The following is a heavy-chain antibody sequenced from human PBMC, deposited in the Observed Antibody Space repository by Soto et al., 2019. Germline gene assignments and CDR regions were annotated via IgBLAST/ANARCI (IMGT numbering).Heavy chain of an antibody. CDR3: AKDRGRGVMVVGASSPRYGVDV. V-gene: IGHV3-30*04. J-gene: IGHJ6*02. CDR1: GFTFSSYA. D-gene: IGHD2-15*01. CDR2: ISYDGDNK. Sequence: TGGSLRLSCAASGFTFSSYAMHWVRQAPGKGLEWVAVISYDGDNKYYADSVKGRFTISRDNSKNTLFLQMNSLRAEDTAVYYCAKDRGRGVMVVGASSPRYGVDVWGQGTTVTVSS.